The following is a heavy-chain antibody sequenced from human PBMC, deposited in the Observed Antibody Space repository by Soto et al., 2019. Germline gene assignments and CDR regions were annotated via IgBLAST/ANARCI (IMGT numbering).Heavy chain of an antibody. J-gene: IGHJ4*02. V-gene: IGHV4-4*02. CDR1: GGSIRSDYW. Sequence: TLSLTCAVSGGSIRSDYWWSWVRQPPGKGLEWIGRIFSSGSTSFNPSLESRVAMSVDTSKNHFSLNLSSVTAADMAVYYCAREGSYSAYNFAHGIQLWSFDFWGQGALVTVSS. CDR2: IFSSGST. D-gene: IGHD5-12*01. CDR3: AREGSYSAYNFAHGIQLWSFDF.